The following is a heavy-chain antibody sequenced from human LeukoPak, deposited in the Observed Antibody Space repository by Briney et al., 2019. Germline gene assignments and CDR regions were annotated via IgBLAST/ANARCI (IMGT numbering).Heavy chain of an antibody. CDR2: IWYDGSNK. D-gene: IGHD6-6*01. CDR1: GFTFSSYG. J-gene: IGHJ6*03. CDR3: AKDGQLGRAYYYMDV. Sequence: PGGSLRLYCAASGFTFSSYGMHWVRQAPGKGLEWVAVIWYDGSNKYYADSVKGRFTISRDNSKSTLYLQMNSLRAEDTAVYYCAKDGQLGRAYYYMDVWGKGTTVTVSS. V-gene: IGHV3-33*06.